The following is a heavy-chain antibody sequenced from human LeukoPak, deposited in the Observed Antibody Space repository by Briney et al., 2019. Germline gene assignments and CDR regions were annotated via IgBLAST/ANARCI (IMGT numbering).Heavy chain of an antibody. D-gene: IGHD5-18*01. CDR1: GGSISSSNW. J-gene: IGHJ4*02. CDR2: IYHSGST. V-gene: IGHV4-4*02. Sequence: PSETLSLTCAVSGGSISSSNWWSWVRQPPGKGLEWIGEIYHSGSTNYNPSLKSRVTISVDTSKNQFSLKLSSVTAADTAVYYCARDRYSYGLDYWGQGTLVTVSS. CDR3: ARDRYSYGLDY.